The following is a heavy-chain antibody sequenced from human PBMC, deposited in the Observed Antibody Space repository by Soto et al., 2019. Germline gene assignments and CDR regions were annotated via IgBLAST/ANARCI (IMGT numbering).Heavy chain of an antibody. CDR2: TNPSGGST. J-gene: IGHJ6*02. CDR1: GYTFTSYY. Sequence: ASVKASCKASGYTFTSYYMHWVRQAPGQGLEWMGITNPSGGSTSYAQKFQGRVTMTRDTSTSTVYMELSSLRSEDTAVYYCATLLRYDFWSGYLGLLDYYYGMDVWGQGTTVTVSS. V-gene: IGHV1-46*01. D-gene: IGHD3-3*01. CDR3: ATLLRYDFWSGYLGLLDYYYGMDV.